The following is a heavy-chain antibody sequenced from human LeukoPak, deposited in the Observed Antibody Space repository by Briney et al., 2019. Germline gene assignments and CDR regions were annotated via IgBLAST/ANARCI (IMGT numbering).Heavy chain of an antibody. CDR2: INHSGST. D-gene: IGHD6-6*01. V-gene: IGHV4-34*01. Sequence: SETLSLTCAVYGGSFSGYYWSWIRQPPGKGLEWIGEINHSGSTNYNPSLKSRVTISVDTSKNQFSLKLSSVTAADTAVYYCASSRSIAARGDYWGQGTLVSVSS. CDR3: ASSRSIAARGDY. J-gene: IGHJ4*02. CDR1: GGSFSGYY.